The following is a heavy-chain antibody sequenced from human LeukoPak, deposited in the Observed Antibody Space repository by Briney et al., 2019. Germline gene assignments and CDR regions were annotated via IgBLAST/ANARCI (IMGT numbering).Heavy chain of an antibody. D-gene: IGHD3-22*01. Sequence: SETLSLTCTVSGGSISSYYWSWVRQPAGKGLEWIGRIYISGSTNYNPSLKSRVIMSVDTSKNQFSLKLSSVTAADTAVYYCASLYYDTGGSQAFDIWGQGTMVTVSS. V-gene: IGHV4-4*07. CDR2: IYISGST. CDR1: GGSISSYY. J-gene: IGHJ3*02. CDR3: ASLYYDTGGSQAFDI.